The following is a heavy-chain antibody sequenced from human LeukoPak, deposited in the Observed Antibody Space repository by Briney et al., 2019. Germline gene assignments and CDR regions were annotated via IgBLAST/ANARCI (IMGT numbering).Heavy chain of an antibody. J-gene: IGHJ3*02. Sequence: SQTLSLTCAVSGGSISSGGYSWSWIRQPPGKGPEWIGYIYHSGSTYYNPSLKSRVTISVDRSKNQFSLKLSSVTAADTAVYYCASDPLERDAFDIWGQGTMVTVSS. CDR2: IYHSGST. CDR3: ASDPLERDAFDI. V-gene: IGHV4-30-2*01. CDR1: GGSISSGGYS.